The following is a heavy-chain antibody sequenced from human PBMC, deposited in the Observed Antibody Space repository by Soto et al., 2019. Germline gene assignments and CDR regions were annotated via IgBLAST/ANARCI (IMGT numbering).Heavy chain of an antibody. V-gene: IGHV3-21*01. CDR3: SRYFQTTEWKCGSY. CDR1: GSTFSRCR. Sequence: GGSLRLSCAASGSTFSRCRMSWVRQAPGKGLEWVSCISSSGIYVYYAESVKGRFTISRDNAKNSLYLQMNSLRAEDTAVYYCSRYFQTTEWKCGSYWGEGTMVTLSS. J-gene: IGHJ4*02. D-gene: IGHD4-4*01. CDR2: ISSSGIYV.